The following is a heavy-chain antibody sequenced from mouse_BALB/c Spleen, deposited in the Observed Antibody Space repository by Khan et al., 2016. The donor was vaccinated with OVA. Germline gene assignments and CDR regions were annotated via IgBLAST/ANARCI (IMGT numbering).Heavy chain of an antibody. D-gene: IGHD2-4*01. CDR1: GFTFSSFG. V-gene: IGHV5-17*02. CDR3: ARSMISTWYFDV. CDR2: ISSGNATI. Sequence: EGEMVESGGGLVQPGGSRKLSCAASGFTFSSFGMHWVRQAPEKGLEWVAYISSGNATIYYADIVKGRFTISRDNPKNILFLQMTSLRSEDTAMYYCARSMISTWYFDVWGAGTTVTVSS. J-gene: IGHJ1*01.